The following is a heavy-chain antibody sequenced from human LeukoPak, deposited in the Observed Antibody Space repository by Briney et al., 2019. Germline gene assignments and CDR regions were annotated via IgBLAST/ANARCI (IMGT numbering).Heavy chain of an antibody. Sequence: SETLSLTCAAYGGSFSGYYWSWIRQPPGKGLEWIGEINHSGSTNYNPSLKNRVTISVDTSKNQFSLKLSSVTAADTAVYYCARILNNCSSTSCYYFDYWGQGTLVTVSS. CDR1: GGSFSGYY. J-gene: IGHJ4*02. D-gene: IGHD2-2*01. CDR3: ARILNNCSSTSCYYFDY. V-gene: IGHV4-34*01. CDR2: INHSGST.